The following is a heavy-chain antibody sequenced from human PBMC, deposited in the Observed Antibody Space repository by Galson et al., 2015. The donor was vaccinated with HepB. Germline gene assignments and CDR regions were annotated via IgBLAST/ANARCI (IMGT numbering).Heavy chain of an antibody. J-gene: IGHJ4*02. CDR1: GFTFSSYG. V-gene: IGHV3-33*08. CDR3: ASGSGRRYYFDY. CDR2: IWYDGSNK. Sequence: SLRLSCAASGFTFSSYGMHWVRQAPGKGLEWVTVIWYDGSNKYYADSVKGRFTISRDNSKNTLYLQMNSLRAEDTAVYYCASGSGRRYYFDYWGQGTLVTVSS. D-gene: IGHD3-10*01.